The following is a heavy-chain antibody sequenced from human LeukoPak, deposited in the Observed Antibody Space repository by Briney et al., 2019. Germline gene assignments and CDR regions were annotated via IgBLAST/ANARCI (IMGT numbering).Heavy chain of an antibody. D-gene: IGHD2-15*01. CDR2: IYSGGST. CDR1: GFTVSSNY. J-gene: IGHJ4*02. CDR3: ARGRAQGYCSGGSCSHFDY. V-gene: IGHV3-66*01. Sequence: PGGSLRLSCAASGFTVSSNYMSWVRQAPGKGLEWVSVIYSGGSTYYADSVKGRFTISRDNSKNTLYLQMNSLRAEDTAVYYCARGRAQGYCSGGSCSHFDYWGQGTLVTVSS.